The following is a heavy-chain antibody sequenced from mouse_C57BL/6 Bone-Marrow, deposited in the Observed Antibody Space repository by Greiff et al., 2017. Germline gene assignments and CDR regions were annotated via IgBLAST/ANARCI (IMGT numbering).Heavy chain of an antibody. J-gene: IGHJ2*01. Sequence: LVESGAELARPGASVKLSCKASGYTFTSSGISWVKQRTGQGLEWIGEIYPRSGNTYYNEKFKGKATLTADKSSSTAYMELRSLTSEDSAVYFCARESIYYDYDGGGYWGQGTTLTVSS. CDR3: ARESIYYDYDGGGY. V-gene: IGHV1-81*01. CDR2: IYPRSGNT. CDR1: GYTFTSSG. D-gene: IGHD2-4*01.